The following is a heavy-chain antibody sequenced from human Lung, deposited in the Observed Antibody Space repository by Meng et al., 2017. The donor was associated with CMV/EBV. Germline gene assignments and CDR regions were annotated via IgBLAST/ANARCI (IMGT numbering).Heavy chain of an antibody. CDR1: GVSISSNIR. CDR2: IDDSGST. V-gene: IGHV4-4*02. Sequence: QLHLQESGPGLVKPSGTLSLTCGVSGVSISSNIRWTWVRQPPGKGLEWIGDIDDSGSTNYNPSLNSRISISLDKSKNHFSLKVNSVTAADTAVYYCARGKQDAWELLAYWGQGALVTVSS. J-gene: IGHJ4*02. CDR3: ARGKQDAWELLAY. D-gene: IGHD1-26*01.